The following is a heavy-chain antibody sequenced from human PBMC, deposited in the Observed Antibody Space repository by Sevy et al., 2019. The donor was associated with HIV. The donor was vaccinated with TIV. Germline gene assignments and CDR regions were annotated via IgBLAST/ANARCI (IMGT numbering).Heavy chain of an antibody. V-gene: IGHV1-2*02. J-gene: IGHJ4*02. CDR3: ARINDHGDYRPIYYFDY. Sequence: ASVKVSCKASGYTFTGYYMHWVRQAPGQGLEWMGWINPNSGGTNYAQKFQGRVTMTRDTSISTAYMELSRLRSDDTAVYYCARINDHGDYRPIYYFDYWGQGTLVTVSS. D-gene: IGHD4-17*01. CDR2: INPNSGGT. CDR1: GYTFTGYY.